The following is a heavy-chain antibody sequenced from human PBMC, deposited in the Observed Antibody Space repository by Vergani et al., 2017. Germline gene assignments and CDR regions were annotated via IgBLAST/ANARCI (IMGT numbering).Heavy chain of an antibody. V-gene: IGHV4-61*02. D-gene: IGHD3-3*01. Sequence: QVQLQESGPGLVKPSQTLSLSCTVSGGSVRTSIGYYWTWIRQPAGKTLEWIGEIFSSGTTNYNPSFKNRVTMSVDTSKNQFSLKLSSVTAADTAVYYCARLRDFWSGYYTGSDAFDIWGQGTMVTVSS. CDR2: IFSSGTT. J-gene: IGHJ3*02. CDR3: ARLRDFWSGYYTGSDAFDI. CDR1: GGSVRTSIGYY.